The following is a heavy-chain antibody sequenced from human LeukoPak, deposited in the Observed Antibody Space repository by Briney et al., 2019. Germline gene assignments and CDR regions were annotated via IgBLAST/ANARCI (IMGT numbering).Heavy chain of an antibody. CDR2: VHLDGRT. D-gene: IGHD6-25*01. CDR3: AREGGFYRPLDY. J-gene: IGHJ4*02. V-gene: IGHV4-4*02. CDR1: GGSVSSTNW. Sequence: SETLSLTCGVSGGSVSSTNWWTWVRQPPGKGLEWIGEVHLDGRTNFNPSLKSRLTMSVDLSENHVSLKLTSVTAADTAVYYCAREGGFYRPLDYSGQGTLVTVSS.